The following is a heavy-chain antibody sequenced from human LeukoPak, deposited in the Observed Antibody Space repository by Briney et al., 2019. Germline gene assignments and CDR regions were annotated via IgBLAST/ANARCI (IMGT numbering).Heavy chain of an antibody. J-gene: IGHJ4*02. CDR3: ARKVYNGYAPFDY. V-gene: IGHV4-30-4*01. CDR2: IHYSGST. D-gene: IGHD5-12*01. Sequence: PSETLSLTCTVSGGSISSYYWSWIRQPPGKGLELIGYIHYSGSTYYNPSLKSRVTISVDTSKNQFSLKLSSVTAADTAVYYCARKVYNGYAPFDYWGQGTLVTVSS. CDR1: GGSISSYY.